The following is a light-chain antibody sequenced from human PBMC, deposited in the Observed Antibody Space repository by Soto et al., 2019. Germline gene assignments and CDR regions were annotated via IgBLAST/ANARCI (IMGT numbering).Light chain of an antibody. CDR3: QQYNSYPWT. CDR2: DAS. Sequence: DIQMTQSRSTLSSSVGERVTITCRASQSISSWLAWYQQKPGKAPKLLIYDASSLESGVPSRFSGSGSGTEFPLTISSLQPDDFATYYCQQYNSYPWTFGQGTKVDIK. J-gene: IGKJ1*01. CDR1: QSISSW. V-gene: IGKV1-5*01.